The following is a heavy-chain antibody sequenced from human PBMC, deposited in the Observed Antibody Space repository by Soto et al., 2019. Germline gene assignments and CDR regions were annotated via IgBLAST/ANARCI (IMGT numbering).Heavy chain of an antibody. CDR3: ARPRRGEGPHAFDI. CDR2: IYSGGST. CDR1: GFTVSSNY. V-gene: IGHV3-53*01. J-gene: IGHJ3*02. Sequence: GGSLRLSCAASGFTVSSNYMSWVRQAPGKGLEWVSVIYSGGSTYYADSVKGRFTISRDNSKNTLYLQMNSLRAEDTAVYYCARPRRGEGPHAFDIWGQGTMVTVSS. D-gene: IGHD3-10*01.